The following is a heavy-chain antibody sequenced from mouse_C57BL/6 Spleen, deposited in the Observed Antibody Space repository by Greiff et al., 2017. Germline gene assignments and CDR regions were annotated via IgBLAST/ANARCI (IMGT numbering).Heavy chain of an antibody. CDR3: ARGESTAQATDY. Sequence: QVQLQQPGAELVMPGASVKLSCKASGYTFTSYWMHWVKQRPGQGLEWIGEIDPSDSYTNYNQKFKGKSTLTVDKSSSTAYMQLSSLTSEDSAVYYCARGESTAQATDYWGQGTTLTVSS. V-gene: IGHV1-69*01. D-gene: IGHD3-2*02. CDR2: IDPSDSYT. J-gene: IGHJ2*01. CDR1: GYTFTSYW.